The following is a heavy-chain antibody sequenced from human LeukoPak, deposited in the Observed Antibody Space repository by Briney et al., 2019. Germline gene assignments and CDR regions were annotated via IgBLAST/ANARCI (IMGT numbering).Heavy chain of an antibody. Sequence: GGSLRLSCAASGFTFSNAWMSWVRQAPGKGLEWVGRIKSKTDGGTTDYAAPVKGRFTISRDDSKNTLYLQMNSLKAEDTAVYYCTPSIAMAGSLDYWGQGTLVTVSS. D-gene: IGHD6-19*01. CDR2: IKSKTDGGTT. V-gene: IGHV3-15*01. CDR3: TPSIAMAGSLDY. J-gene: IGHJ4*02. CDR1: GFTFSNAW.